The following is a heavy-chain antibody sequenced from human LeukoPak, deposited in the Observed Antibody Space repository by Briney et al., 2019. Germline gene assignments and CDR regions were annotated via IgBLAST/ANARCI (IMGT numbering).Heavy chain of an antibody. Sequence: PGGSLRLSCAASGFTFSSYAMSWVRQAPGKGLEWVSAISGSGGSTYCADSVKGRFTISRDNSKNTLYLQMNSLRAEDTAVYYCAKSTVYDILTPSPVAIDYWGQGTLVTVSS. CDR3: AKSTVYDILTPSPVAIDY. CDR2: ISGSGGST. D-gene: IGHD3-9*01. CDR1: GFTFSSYA. J-gene: IGHJ4*02. V-gene: IGHV3-23*01.